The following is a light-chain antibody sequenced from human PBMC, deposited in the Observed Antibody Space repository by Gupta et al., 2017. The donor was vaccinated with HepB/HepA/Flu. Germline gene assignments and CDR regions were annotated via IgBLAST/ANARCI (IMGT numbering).Light chain of an antibody. V-gene: IGLV3-19*01. Sequence: SSELTQDPAVSVALGQTVRITCQGYSLRSYYASWYQQKPGQAPVLVIYGKNNRPSGIPDRFSGSSSGNTAPLTITGAQAEDEADYYCNSRDSSGNHVVFGGGTKLTVL. CDR3: NSRDSSGNHVV. CDR2: GKN. CDR1: SLRSYY. J-gene: IGLJ2*01.